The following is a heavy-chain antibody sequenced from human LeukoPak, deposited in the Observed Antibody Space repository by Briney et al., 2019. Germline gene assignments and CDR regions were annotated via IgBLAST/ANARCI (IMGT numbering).Heavy chain of an antibody. CDR3: ARTGYYGMDV. Sequence: GGSLRLSCAASGFTFSSYSMNWVRQAPGKGPEWVSSISSSSSYIYYADSVKGRFTISRDNTKNSLFLQVNSLRAEDTAVYYCARTGYYGMDVWGQGTTVTVSS. V-gene: IGHV3-21*01. J-gene: IGHJ6*02. CDR1: GFTFSSYS. CDR2: ISSSSSYI. D-gene: IGHD3-10*01.